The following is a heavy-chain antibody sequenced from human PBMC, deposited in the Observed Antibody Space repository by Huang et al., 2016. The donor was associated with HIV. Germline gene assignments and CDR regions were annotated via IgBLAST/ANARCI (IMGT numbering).Heavy chain of an antibody. CDR2: ISSGSTTI. V-gene: IGHV3-48*01. D-gene: IGHD3-10*01. Sequence: EVQLVESGGDLVQPGGYLRLSCAASGFIFNIYSMNWVRQAPGKVLEWVSYISSGSTTIYYADSVKGRFTSSRDKAKNSLYLQMNSLRAEDTAVYYCARDGLRGRLMTRSLDYWGQGTLVTVSS. CDR3: ARDGLRGRLMTRSLDY. J-gene: IGHJ4*02. CDR1: GFIFNIYS.